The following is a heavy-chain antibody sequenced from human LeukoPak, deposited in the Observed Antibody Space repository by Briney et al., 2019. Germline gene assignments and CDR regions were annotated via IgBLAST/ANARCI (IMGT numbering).Heavy chain of an antibody. J-gene: IGHJ4*02. CDR3: AKDSRIDYVWGSYRSPLDY. V-gene: IGHV3-21*01. CDR2: ISSSSSYI. Sequence: GGSLRLSCAASGFTFSSYSMNWVRQAPGKGLEWVSSISSSSSYIYYADSVKGRFTISRDNAKNSLYLQMNSLRAEDTAVYYCAKDSRIDYVWGSYRSPLDYWGQGTLVTVSS. CDR1: GFTFSSYS. D-gene: IGHD3-16*02.